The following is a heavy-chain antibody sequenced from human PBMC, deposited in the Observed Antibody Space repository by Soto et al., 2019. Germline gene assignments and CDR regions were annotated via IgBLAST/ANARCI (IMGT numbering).Heavy chain of an antibody. V-gene: IGHV1-58*01. CDR3: ATSSHPSYYILTCYYQRPLYFDY. CDR2: LVVGSDNT. Sequence: QMQLVQSGPEVKKPGTSVKVSCKASGFTFTSSAVQWVLQALGQRLARIGWLVVGSDNTNYAQKLEERVAITRDMSTSSDYMELSSLRFMDTNVYYCATSSHPSYYILTCYYQRPLYFDYWGQRSMVTITS. J-gene: IGHJ4*02. CDR1: GFTFTSSA. D-gene: IGHD3-9*01.